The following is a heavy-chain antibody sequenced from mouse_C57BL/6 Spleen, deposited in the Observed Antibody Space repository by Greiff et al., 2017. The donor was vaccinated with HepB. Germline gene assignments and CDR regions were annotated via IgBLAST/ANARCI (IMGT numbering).Heavy chain of an antibody. V-gene: IGHV5-9*01. CDR2: ISGGGGNT. CDR1: GFTFSSYT. D-gene: IGHD2-4*01. J-gene: IGHJ4*01. CDR3: ASYDYDDVYYYAMDY. Sequence: DVKLVESGGGLVKPGGSLKLSCAASGFTFSSYTMSWVRQTPEKRLEWVATISGGGGNTYYPDSVKGRFTISRDNAKNTLYLQMSSLRSEDTALYYCASYDYDDVYYYAMDYWGQGTSVTVSS.